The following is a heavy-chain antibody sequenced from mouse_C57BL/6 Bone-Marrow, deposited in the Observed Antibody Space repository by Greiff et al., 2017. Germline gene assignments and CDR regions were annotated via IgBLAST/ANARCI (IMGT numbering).Heavy chain of an antibody. D-gene: IGHD1-1*01. CDR3: AKCYGSSYSVFAY. CDR2: INPSNGGT. V-gene: IGHV1-53*01. J-gene: IGHJ3*01. Sequence: QVQLQQPGPELAKPGASVKLSCKASGYTFTSYWMHWVKQRPGQGLEWIGNINPSNGGTTYNEKFKSKATLTVAKSSSTAYRQRSSLTSEDSAVYYCAKCYGSSYSVFAYWGQGTLVTVSA. CDR1: GYTFTSYW.